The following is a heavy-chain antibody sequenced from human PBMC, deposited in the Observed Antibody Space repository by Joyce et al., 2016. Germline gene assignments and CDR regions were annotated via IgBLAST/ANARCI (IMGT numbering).Heavy chain of an antibody. CDR3: ARGGSKWVNWFDP. V-gene: IGHV1-2*02. D-gene: IGHD1-26*01. J-gene: IGHJ5*02. CDR1: GYTFTVHY. CDR2: IRPDSGDT. Sequence: QVQLVQSGPEVKKPGASVKVSCKTSGYTFTVHYLHWVRQAPGQGLELLGWIRPDSGDTNYAQKFQGRITLTRDTSITTAYMELRWLRSDDTAAYYCARGGSKWVNWFDPWGQGTLVTV.